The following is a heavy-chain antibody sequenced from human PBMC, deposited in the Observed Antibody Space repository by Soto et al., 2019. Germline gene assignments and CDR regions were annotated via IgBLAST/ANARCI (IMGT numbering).Heavy chain of an antibody. Sequence: GGSPRLCCAASGFTFSSYEMNWVRQAPGKGLEWVSYISSSGSTIYYADSVKGRFTISRDNAKNSLYLQMNSLRAEDTAVYYCAKGDLLTGVAHFDYWGQGTLVTVSS. V-gene: IGHV3-48*03. CDR1: GFTFSSYE. CDR3: AKGDLLTGVAHFDY. J-gene: IGHJ4*02. D-gene: IGHD7-27*01. CDR2: ISSSGSTI.